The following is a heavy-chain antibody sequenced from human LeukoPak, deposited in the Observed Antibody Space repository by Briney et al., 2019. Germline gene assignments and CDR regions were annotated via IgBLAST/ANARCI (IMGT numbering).Heavy chain of an antibody. CDR3: AAEVGSSGWDYFDY. D-gene: IGHD6-19*01. J-gene: IGHJ4*02. V-gene: IGHV1-58*01. CDR2: IVVGSGNT. Sequence: SVTVSCKASGFTFTSSAVQWVRQARGQRLEWIGWIVVGSGNTNYAQKFQERVTITRDMSTSTAYMELSSLRSEDTAVYYCAAEVGSSGWDYFDYWGQGTLVTVSS. CDR1: GFTFTSSA.